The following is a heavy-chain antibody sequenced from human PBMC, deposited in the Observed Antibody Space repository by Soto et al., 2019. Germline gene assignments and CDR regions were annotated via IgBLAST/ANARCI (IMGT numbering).Heavy chain of an antibody. CDR1: GFTFSGSA. V-gene: IGHV3-73*01. CDR3: TGELLYYYYYYMDV. Sequence: GGSLRLSCAASGFTFSGSAMHWVRQASGKGLEWVGRIRSKANSYATAYAASVKGSFTISRDDSKNTAYLQMNSLKTEDTAVYYCTGELLYYYYYYMDVWDKGTTVTVSS. CDR2: IRSKANSYAT. J-gene: IGHJ6*03. D-gene: IGHD2-15*01.